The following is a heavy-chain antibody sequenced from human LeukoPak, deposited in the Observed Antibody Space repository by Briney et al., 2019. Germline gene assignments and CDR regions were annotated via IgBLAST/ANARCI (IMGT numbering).Heavy chain of an antibody. J-gene: IGHJ4*02. CDR3: ARVGPETAFDY. CDR1: GFTLNSFS. CDR2: INYKGGPT. D-gene: IGHD1-14*01. Sequence: GGSLRLSCAASGFTLNSFSMHWVRQSPGRGLEYVSAINYKGGPTYYADSVKGRFTISRDNSKNTLYLQMASLRGEDMAVYYCARVGPETAFDYWGQGTLVTVSS. V-gene: IGHV3-64*02.